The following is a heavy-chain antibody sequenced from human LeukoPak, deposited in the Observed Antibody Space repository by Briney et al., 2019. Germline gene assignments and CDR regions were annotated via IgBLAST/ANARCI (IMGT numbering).Heavy chain of an antibody. D-gene: IGHD4-17*01. V-gene: IGHV4-39*07. Sequence: SETLSLTCTVSGGSINNNNYFWGWIRQPPGKGLEWIGNIYYSGTTYYNPSLKSRVTISVDTSKNHFSLRLTSVTAADTAVYFCARAADYGDSNFDYWGQGTLVTVSS. CDR1: GGSINNNNYF. J-gene: IGHJ4*02. CDR2: IYYSGTT. CDR3: ARAADYGDSNFDY.